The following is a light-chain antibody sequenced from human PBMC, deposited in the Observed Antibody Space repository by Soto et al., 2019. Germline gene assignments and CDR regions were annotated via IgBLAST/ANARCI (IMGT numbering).Light chain of an antibody. CDR1: QSISSN. Sequence: EIVLTQSPATLSVSPGERATLSCRASQSISSNLAWYQQKPGQAPRLLIYGASTRATGVPARFSGTGSGTEFTLTISSLQSEDFAVYYCHQYNNWHTFGQGTKVDXK. J-gene: IGKJ2*01. V-gene: IGKV3-15*01. CDR2: GAS. CDR3: HQYNNWHT.